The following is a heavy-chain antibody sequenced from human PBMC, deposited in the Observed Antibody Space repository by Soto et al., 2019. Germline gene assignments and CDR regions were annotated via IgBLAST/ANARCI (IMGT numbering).Heavy chain of an antibody. J-gene: IGHJ6*03. D-gene: IGHD4-4*01. Sequence: ASVKVSCKVSGYTLTELSMHWVRQAPGKGLEWMGGFDPEDGETIYAQKFQGRVTMTEDTSTDTAYMELSSLRSEDTAVYYCATLYCNYKLRSTYYYYYMDVWGKGTTVTVSS. CDR2: FDPEDGET. CDR3: ATLYCNYKLRSTYYYYYMDV. CDR1: GYTLTELS. V-gene: IGHV1-24*01.